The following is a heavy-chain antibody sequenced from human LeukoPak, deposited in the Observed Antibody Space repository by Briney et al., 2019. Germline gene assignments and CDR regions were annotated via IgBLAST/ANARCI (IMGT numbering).Heavy chain of an antibody. CDR3: ARLYGDYPYYFDY. J-gene: IGHJ4*02. CDR1: GYTFTGYY. V-gene: IGHV1-2*02. D-gene: IGHD4-17*01. CDR2: INPNSGGT. Sequence: GASVKVSCKASGYTFTGYYMHWVRQAPGQGLEWMGWINPNSGGTNYAQKLQGRVTMTRDTSISTAYMELSRLRSDDTAVYYCARLYGDYPYYFDYWGQGTLVTVSS.